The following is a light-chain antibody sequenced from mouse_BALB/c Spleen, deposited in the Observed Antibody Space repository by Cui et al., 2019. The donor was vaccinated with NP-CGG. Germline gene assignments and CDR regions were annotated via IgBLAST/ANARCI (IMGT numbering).Light chain of an antibody. CDR3: ALWYSNHWV. V-gene: IGLV1*01. Sequence: QAVVTQESALTTSPGETVTFSCRSSIGAVTTSNYANWVQEKPDHLFTGLIGGTNNRAPGVPARFSGSLIGDKAALTITGAQTEYEAIYFCALWYSNHWVFGGGTKLTVL. J-gene: IGLJ1*01. CDR2: GTN. CDR1: IGAVTTSNY.